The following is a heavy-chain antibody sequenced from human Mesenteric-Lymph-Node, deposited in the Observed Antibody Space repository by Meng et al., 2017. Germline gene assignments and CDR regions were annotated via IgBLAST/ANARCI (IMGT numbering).Heavy chain of an antibody. V-gene: IGHV3-48*03. D-gene: IGHD2-2*01. CDR2: ISSSGSTI. CDR1: GFTFSSYE. J-gene: IGHJ6*02. CDR3: ARAVLGYQLPPYYYGMDV. Sequence: GGSLRLSCAASGFTFSSYEMNWVRQAPGKGLEWVSYISSSGSTIYYADSVKGRFTISRDNAKNSLYLQMNSLRAEDTAVYYCARAVLGYQLPPYYYGMDVWGQGTTVTVSS.